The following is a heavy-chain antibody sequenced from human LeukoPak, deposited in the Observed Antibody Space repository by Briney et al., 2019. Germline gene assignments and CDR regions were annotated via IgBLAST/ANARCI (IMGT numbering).Heavy chain of an antibody. CDR3: ARGLYYDFWSGYYSADYYYYMDV. D-gene: IGHD3-3*01. Sequence: PSETLSLTCTVSGGSISSYYWSWIRQPPGKGLEWIGYIYYSGSTNYNPSLKSRVTISVDTSKNQFSLKLSSVTAADTAVYYCARGLYYDFWSGYYSADYYYYMDVWGKGTTVTVSS. V-gene: IGHV4-59*01. CDR1: GGSISSYY. CDR2: IYYSGST. J-gene: IGHJ6*03.